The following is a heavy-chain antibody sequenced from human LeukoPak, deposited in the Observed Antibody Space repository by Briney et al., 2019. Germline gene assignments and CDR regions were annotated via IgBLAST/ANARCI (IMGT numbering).Heavy chain of an antibody. D-gene: IGHD3-10*01. CDR3: ATATHGSGSYAFDY. V-gene: IGHV5-51*01. CDR2: IYPGDSDS. Sequence: GESLKISCKDSGNSFASSWIGWVRQMPGKGLDWMGIIYPGDSDSRYSASFQGQVTISADKSISTAYLQWSSLKTSDTAMYYCATATHGSGSYAFDYWGQGTLVTVSS. CDR1: GNSFASSW. J-gene: IGHJ4*02.